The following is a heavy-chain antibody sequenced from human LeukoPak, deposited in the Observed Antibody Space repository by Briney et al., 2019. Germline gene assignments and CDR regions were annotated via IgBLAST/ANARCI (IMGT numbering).Heavy chain of an antibody. V-gene: IGHV4-59*11. CDR3: ARDLYSSSRYWFDP. CDR2: IYYSGST. J-gene: IGHJ5*02. D-gene: IGHD6-13*01. CDR1: GGSISSHY. Sequence: SETLSLTCTVSGGSISSHYWSWIRQPPGKGLEWIGYIYYSGSTNYNPSLKSRVTISVDTSKNQFSLKLSSVTAADTAVYYCARDLYSSSRYWFDPWGQGTLVTVSS.